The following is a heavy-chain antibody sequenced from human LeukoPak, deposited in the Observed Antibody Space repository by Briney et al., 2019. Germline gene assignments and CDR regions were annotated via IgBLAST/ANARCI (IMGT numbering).Heavy chain of an antibody. Sequence: GASVKVSCKASGGTFSSYAISWVRQAPGQGLEWMGGIIPIFGTTNYAQKLQDRVTITADKSTSTAYMDLSSLRSGDTAVYYCARVVGLTGYSSSWYSGYYYYMDVWGKGTTVTVSS. J-gene: IGHJ6*03. D-gene: IGHD6-13*01. CDR3: ARVVGLTGYSSSWYSGYYYYMDV. CDR1: GGTFSSYA. CDR2: IIPIFGTT. V-gene: IGHV1-69*06.